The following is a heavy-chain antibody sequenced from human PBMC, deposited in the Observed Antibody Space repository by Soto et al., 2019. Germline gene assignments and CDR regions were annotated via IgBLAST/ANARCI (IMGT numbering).Heavy chain of an antibody. J-gene: IGHJ4*02. CDR3: AKPPGLITLITPFDH. Sequence: GGSLRLSCVASGFTFNKYALAWVRQAPGKGLEWVSAISGSGASTYDADSVKGRFTISRDNSNNTLYLQMNSLRAEDTAVYYCAKPPGLITLITPFDHWGQGTPVSVSS. CDR1: GFTFNKYA. V-gene: IGHV3-23*01. CDR2: ISGSGAST. D-gene: IGHD3-16*01.